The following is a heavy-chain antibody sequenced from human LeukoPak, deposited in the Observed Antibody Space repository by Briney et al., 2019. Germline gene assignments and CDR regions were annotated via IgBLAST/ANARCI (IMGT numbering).Heavy chain of an antibody. J-gene: IGHJ3*02. D-gene: IGHD2-21*02. Sequence: AGGSLRLSCVASGFTFSSYSMSWVRQAPGKGLEWVSSISTSSTYIFYADSVKGRFTISRDNAKNSLYLQMNSLRAEDTAVYYCAKDFGVVTAAMDAFDIWGQGTMVTVSS. CDR2: ISTSSTYI. CDR1: GFTFSSYS. CDR3: AKDFGVVTAAMDAFDI. V-gene: IGHV3-21*04.